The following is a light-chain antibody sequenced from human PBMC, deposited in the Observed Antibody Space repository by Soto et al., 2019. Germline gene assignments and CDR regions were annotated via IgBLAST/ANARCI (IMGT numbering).Light chain of an antibody. CDR1: QSIGSN. J-gene: IGKJ5*01. V-gene: IGKV3-15*01. Sequence: ILMTQSPVTLSVSPGDSATLSCRASQSIGSNLAWYQQKPGQAPRLLIYAASTRVTGLPGRFSGRGSGTEFTLTISGRQSEDVAIYYCQHYTNWPPITFGQGTRLEIK. CDR2: AAS. CDR3: QHYTNWPPIT.